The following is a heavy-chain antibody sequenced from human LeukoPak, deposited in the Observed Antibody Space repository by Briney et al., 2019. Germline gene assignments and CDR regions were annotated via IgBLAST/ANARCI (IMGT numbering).Heavy chain of an antibody. CDR1: GGTFSSYA. J-gene: IGHJ4*02. V-gene: IGHV1-69*13. CDR2: IIPIFGTA. Sequence: ASVKVTCKASGGTFSSYAISWVRQAPGRGLEWMGGIIPIFGTANYAQKFQGRVTITADESTSTAYMELSSLRSEDTAVYYCARDGSGSYRPFDYWGQGTLVTVSS. D-gene: IGHD3-10*01. CDR3: ARDGSGSYRPFDY.